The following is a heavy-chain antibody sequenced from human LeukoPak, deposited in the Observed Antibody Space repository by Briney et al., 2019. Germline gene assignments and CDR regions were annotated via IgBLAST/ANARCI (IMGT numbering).Heavy chain of an antibody. J-gene: IGHJ6*03. D-gene: IGHD1-14*01. CDR3: ARGVAGVYFYYYMDV. V-gene: IGHV1-2*02. CDR1: GYTFTGYY. Sequence: ASVKVSCKASGYTFTGYYMHWVRQAPGQGLEWMGWINPNNGDAHYAQKFQGTVTMTRDTSISTAYMELSSLRSDDTAVYYCARGVAGVYFYYYMDVWGKGTTVTVSS. CDR2: INPNNGDA.